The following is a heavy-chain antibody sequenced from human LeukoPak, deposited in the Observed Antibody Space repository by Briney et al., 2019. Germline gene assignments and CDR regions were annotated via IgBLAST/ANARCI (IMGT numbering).Heavy chain of an antibody. Sequence: PGGSLRLSCAASEFTFSSYWMHWVRQAPGKGLVWVSVINTDGSRTYYADSVKGRFTISRDNAKNTLYLQMNSLRAEDTALYYCAKLADSTSFDHWGQGILVTVSS. V-gene: IGHV3-74*01. J-gene: IGHJ4*02. CDR1: EFTFSSYW. D-gene: IGHD3-22*01. CDR3: AKLADSTSFDH. CDR2: INTDGSRT.